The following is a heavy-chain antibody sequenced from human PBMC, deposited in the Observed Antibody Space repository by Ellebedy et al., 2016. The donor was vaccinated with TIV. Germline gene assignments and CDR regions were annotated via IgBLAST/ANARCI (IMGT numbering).Heavy chain of an antibody. CDR1: GFSVGSYD. CDR3: AGYGDFSY. D-gene: IGHD4-17*01. V-gene: IGHV3-48*01. Sequence: PGGSLRLSCAASGFSVGSYDMHWVRQAPGKGLEWVSFISHSIGTTFYADSVRGRFTISRDNAKNSLSLQMNSRRVDDTAVYYCAGYGDFSYWGQGTLVTVSS. J-gene: IGHJ4*02. CDR2: ISHSIGTT.